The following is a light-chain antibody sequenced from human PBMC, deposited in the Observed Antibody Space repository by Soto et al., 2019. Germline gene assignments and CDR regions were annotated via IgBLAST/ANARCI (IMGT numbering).Light chain of an antibody. CDR1: QSISTN. CDR3: QQYGNWALA. J-gene: IGKJ4*01. V-gene: IGKV3-15*01. CDR2: GAS. Sequence: EIVMTQSPATLSVSPGERATLSCRASQSISTNLAWYQQKPGQAPRLLIYGASTRATGIPARFSGSGSGTDFNLTINSLQSEDFAVYYCQQYGNWALAFGGGTKVEIK.